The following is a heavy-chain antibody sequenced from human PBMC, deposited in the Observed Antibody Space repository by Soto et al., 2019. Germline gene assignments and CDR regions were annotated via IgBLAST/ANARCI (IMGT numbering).Heavy chain of an antibody. CDR3: ARGSGPATPYYYYYYGMDV. Sequence: SETLSLTCTVSGGSVSSGSYYWSWIRQPPGKGLEWIGYIYYSGSTNYNPSLKSRVTISVDTSKNQFSLKLSSVTAADTAVYYCARGSGPATPYYYYYYGMDVWGQVTTVTVSS. J-gene: IGHJ6*02. V-gene: IGHV4-61*01. CDR1: GGSVSSGSYY. CDR2: IYYSGST.